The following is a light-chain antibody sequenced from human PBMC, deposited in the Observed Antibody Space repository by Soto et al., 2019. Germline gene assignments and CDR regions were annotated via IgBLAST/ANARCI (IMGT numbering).Light chain of an antibody. CDR2: RAS. CDR3: QQYDNHPSYT. V-gene: IGKV1-33*01. J-gene: IGKJ2*01. Sequence: DIQMSQSPSSLSASVGNRVTITCQASQDISNYLNWYQHKPGQAPKLLIFRASNLETGVPSRFSGGGSGTNFTFTISSLQPEDIATYYCQQYDNHPSYTFGPGTKLEIK. CDR1: QDISNY.